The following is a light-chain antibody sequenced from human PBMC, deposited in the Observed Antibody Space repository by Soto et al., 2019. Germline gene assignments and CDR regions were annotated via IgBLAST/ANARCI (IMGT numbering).Light chain of an antibody. Sequence: DIQLTQSPSFLSASVGDRVTITCRASQGISSYLAWYQQKPGTAPKLLIYVASTLQSGVPSRFSGSGSGTEFTLTISSLQPEDFATYYCQQHNTYPLTFGGGTKVEIK. V-gene: IGKV1-9*01. J-gene: IGKJ4*01. CDR3: QQHNTYPLT. CDR2: VAS. CDR1: QGISSY.